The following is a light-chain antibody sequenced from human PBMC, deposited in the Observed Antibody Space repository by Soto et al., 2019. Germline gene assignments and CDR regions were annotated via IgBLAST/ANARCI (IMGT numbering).Light chain of an antibody. CDR3: QPYNSYST. V-gene: IGKV1-5*03. CDR2: MAS. J-gene: IGKJ1*01. CDR1: QSINSW. Sequence: DIQMTQSPSTLSASVGDRVTITCRASQSINSWLAWYQQKPVKAPKLLVYMASSLESRVPSSFSGSGSRTEFPLTISSLQPEDCATYYCQPYNSYSTCGQGTKVEIK.